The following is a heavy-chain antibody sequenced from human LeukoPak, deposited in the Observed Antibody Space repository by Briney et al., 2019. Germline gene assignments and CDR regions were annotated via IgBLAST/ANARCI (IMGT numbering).Heavy chain of an antibody. CDR3: ARRKNVWGSDYGGLDAFDI. CDR1: GFTVSRNY. D-gene: IGHD3-16*01. CDR2: IYSGGST. V-gene: IGHV3-66*01. J-gene: IGHJ3*02. Sequence: GGSLRLSCAASGFTVSRNYMSWVRQAPGKGLEWVSEIYSGGSTYYADSVKGKFTISRDNSKNTLYLQMNSLRAEDTAVYYCARRKNVWGSDYGGLDAFDIWGQGTMVTVSS.